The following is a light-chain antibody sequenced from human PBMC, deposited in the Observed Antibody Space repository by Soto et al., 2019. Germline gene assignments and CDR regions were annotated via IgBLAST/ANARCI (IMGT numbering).Light chain of an antibody. J-gene: IGKJ1*01. Sequence: AIRMTQPPSSLSASTGDRVTITSRASQGISSYLAWYQQKPGQAPNLLIYAAFTMQSGVPSRFSGSGSGTDFTLTITCLQSEDFATYYCQQYYSYPRTFGQGTKVDI. CDR1: QGISSY. CDR2: AAF. V-gene: IGKV1-8*01. CDR3: QQYYSYPRT.